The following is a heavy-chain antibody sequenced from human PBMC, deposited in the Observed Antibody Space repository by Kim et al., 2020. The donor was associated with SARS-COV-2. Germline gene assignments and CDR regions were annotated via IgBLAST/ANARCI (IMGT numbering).Heavy chain of an antibody. CDR3: ARDPEVVVGNTFDY. Sequence: AQKFQGRVTMTRDTSISTAYMELSRLRSDDTAVYYCARDPEVVVGNTFDYWGQGTLVTVSS. D-gene: IGHD3-22*01. V-gene: IGHV1-2*02. J-gene: IGHJ4*02.